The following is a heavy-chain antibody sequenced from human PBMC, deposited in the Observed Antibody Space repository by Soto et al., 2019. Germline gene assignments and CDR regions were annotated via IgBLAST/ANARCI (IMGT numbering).Heavy chain of an antibody. CDR2: TYYRSKWYN. D-gene: IGHD3-9*01. CDR3: ARDRRRYYDILTGYSPSYYYYGMDV. CDR1: GDSVSSNSAA. V-gene: IGHV6-1*01. Sequence: SQTLSLTCVISGDSVSSNSAAWNWIRQSPSRGLEWLGRTYYRSKWYNDYAVSVKSRITINPDTSKNQFSLQLNSVTPEDTAVYYCARDRRRYYDILTGYSPSYYYYGMDVWGQGTTVTVSS. J-gene: IGHJ6*02.